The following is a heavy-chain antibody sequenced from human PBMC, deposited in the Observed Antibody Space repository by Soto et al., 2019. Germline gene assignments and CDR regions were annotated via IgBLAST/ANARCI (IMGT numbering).Heavy chain of an antibody. J-gene: IGHJ4*02. V-gene: IGHV3-30*18. Sequence: GGSPRLSCAASGFTFSSYGMHWVRQAPGKGLEWVAVISYAGSNKYYADSVKGRFTIPRDNSKNTLYLQMNSLRAEDTAVYYFAKDWWRRGRFFDYWGKGSLVTVSS. D-gene: IGHD2-21*02. CDR1: GFTFSSYG. CDR2: ISYAGSNK. CDR3: AKDWWRRGRFFDY.